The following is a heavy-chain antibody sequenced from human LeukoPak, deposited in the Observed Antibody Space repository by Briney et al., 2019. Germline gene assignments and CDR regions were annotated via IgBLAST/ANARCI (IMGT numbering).Heavy chain of an antibody. V-gene: IGHV3-7*01. D-gene: IGHD3/OR15-3a*01. J-gene: IGHJ5*02. Sequence: GGSLRLSCEGSAFIFSGHWMNWVRQTPGKGLEWVASIKEDGSVRQYVDSVKGRFSISRDNTKGSLFLQLNSLRAEDTAVYYCARGDSSKNWFDPWGQGTLVTASS. CDR3: ARGDSSKNWFDP. CDR2: IKEDGSVR. CDR1: AFIFSGHW.